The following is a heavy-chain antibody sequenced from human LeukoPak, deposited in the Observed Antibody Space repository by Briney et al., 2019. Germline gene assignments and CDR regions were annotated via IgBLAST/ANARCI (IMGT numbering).Heavy chain of an antibody. CDR2: ISSSSSYI. CDR3: ARAHSYYYDSSGYYNY. Sequence: TGGSLRLSCAASGFTFSSYSMNWVRQAPGKGLEWVSSISSSSSYIYYADSVKGRFTISRDNAKNSLYLQMNSLRAEDTAVYYCARAHSYYYDSSGYYNYWGQGTLVTVSS. J-gene: IGHJ4*02. CDR1: GFTFSSYS. D-gene: IGHD3-22*01. V-gene: IGHV3-21*01.